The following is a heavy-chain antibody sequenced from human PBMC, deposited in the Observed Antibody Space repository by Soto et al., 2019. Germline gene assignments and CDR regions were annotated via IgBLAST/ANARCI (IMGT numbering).Heavy chain of an antibody. CDR3: ARGFSSSWYRGEFDP. J-gene: IGHJ5*02. V-gene: IGHV4-34*01. Sequence: SETLSLTCAVYGGSFSGYYWSWIRQPPGKRLEWIGEINHSGSTNYNPSLKSRVTISVDTSKNQFSLKLSSVTAADTAVYYCARGFSSSWYRGEFDPWGQGTLVTVSS. CDR2: INHSGST. D-gene: IGHD6-13*01. CDR1: GGSFSGYY.